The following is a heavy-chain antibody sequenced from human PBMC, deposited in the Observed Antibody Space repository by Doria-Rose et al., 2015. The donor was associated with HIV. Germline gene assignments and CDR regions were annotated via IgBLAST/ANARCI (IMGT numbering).Heavy chain of an antibody. CDR1: GFTFRSYG. V-gene: IGHV3-7*01. CDR2: IKQDGSEK. CDR3: ARDAGDYNFWSGYYSRYWYFDL. J-gene: IGHJ2*01. D-gene: IGHD3-3*01. Sequence: FVTPGGSLRLSCAASGFTFRSYGMSWVRQAPGKGLEWVSNIKQDGSEKYYVDSVKGRFTISRDNAKNSLYLQMNSLRAEDTAVYYCARDAGDYNFWSGYYSRYWYFDLWGRGTRVTVSA.